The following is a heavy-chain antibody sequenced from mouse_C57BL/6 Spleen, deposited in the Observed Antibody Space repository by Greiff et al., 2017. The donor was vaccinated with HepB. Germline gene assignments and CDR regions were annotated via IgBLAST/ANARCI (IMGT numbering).Heavy chain of an antibody. J-gene: IGHJ2*01. CDR2: IDPSDSET. D-gene: IGHD1-1*01. V-gene: IGHV1-52*01. CDR3: ARNYGSRRGTGYYFDC. Sequence: QVQLQQPGAELVRPGSSVKLSCKASGYTFTSYWMHWVKQRPIQGLEWIGNIDPSDSETHYNQKFKDKATLTVDKSSSTAYMQLSSLTSEDSAVYYCARNYGSRRGTGYYFDCWGQGTTLTVSS. CDR1: GYTFTSYW.